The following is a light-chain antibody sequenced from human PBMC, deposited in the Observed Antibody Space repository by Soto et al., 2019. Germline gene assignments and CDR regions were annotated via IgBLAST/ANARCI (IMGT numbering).Light chain of an antibody. CDR1: QSVSNN. V-gene: IGKV3D-15*01. CDR3: QQYRT. CDR2: GTS. J-gene: IGKJ1*01. Sequence: EIVMTQSPATLSVSPGERATLSCRASQSVSNNLAWYQQKPGQAPRLLISGTSSRATGIPDRFSGSGSRTDFTLTISRLEPEDFAVYFCQQYRTFGQGTKVDIK.